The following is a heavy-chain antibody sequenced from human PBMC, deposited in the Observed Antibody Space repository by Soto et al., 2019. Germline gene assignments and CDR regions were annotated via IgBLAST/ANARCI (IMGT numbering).Heavy chain of an antibody. CDR1: GFTFDDYA. CDR2: ISWNSGSI. D-gene: IGHD3-10*01. V-gene: IGHV3-9*01. J-gene: IGHJ6*02. Sequence: LRLSCAASGFTFDDYAMHWVRQAPGKGLEWVSGISWNSGSIGYADSVKGRFTISRDNAKNSLYLQMNSLRAEDTALYYCAKDRREYYYYGMDVWGQGTTVTVSS. CDR3: AKDRREYYYYGMDV.